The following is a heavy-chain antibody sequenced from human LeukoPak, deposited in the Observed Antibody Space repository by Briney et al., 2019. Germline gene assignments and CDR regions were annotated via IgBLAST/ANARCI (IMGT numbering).Heavy chain of an antibody. CDR2: ISYDGSNK. Sequence: PGGSLRLSCAASGFTFSSYAMHWVRQAPGKGLEWVAVISYDGSNKYYADSVKGRFTISRDNSKNTLYLQMNSLRAEDTAVYYCAKNYCSGGSCYPYYFDYWGQGTLVTVSS. J-gene: IGHJ4*02. V-gene: IGHV3-30*18. CDR1: GFTFSSYA. CDR3: AKNYCSGGSCYPYYFDY. D-gene: IGHD2-15*01.